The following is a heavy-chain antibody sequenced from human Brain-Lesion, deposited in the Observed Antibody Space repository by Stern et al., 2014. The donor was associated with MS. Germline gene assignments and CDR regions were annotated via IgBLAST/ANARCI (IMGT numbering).Heavy chain of an antibody. J-gene: IGHJ2*01. Sequence: QLVESGAEVRKPGSSVNVSCKASEYTFTYRYLPWVRQAPGQALEWMGWITPFNGNTLYAQKFQDRVTITADRSLSTAYMELSSLKSEDTAMYFCAQSGNYDWYFDLWGRGTLVTVSS. CDR1: EYTFTYRY. CDR2: ITPFNGNT. CDR3: AQSGNYDWYFDL. D-gene: IGHD1-26*01. V-gene: IGHV1-45*02.